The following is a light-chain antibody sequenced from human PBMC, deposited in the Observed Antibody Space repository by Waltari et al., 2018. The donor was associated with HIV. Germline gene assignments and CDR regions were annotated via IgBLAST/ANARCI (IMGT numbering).Light chain of an antibody. V-gene: IGKV4-1*01. CDR1: QSVFYISNDKNY. CDR3: QQYYETPST. J-gene: IGKJ1*01. CDR2: WAS. Sequence: DIVMTQSPDSLAVSLGERATINCKSSQSVFYISNDKNYLAWYQQKTGQPPKLLNYWASTRESGVPDRFSGSGSGTDFTLTISSLQAEDVAVYHCQQYYETPSTFGQGTRVEIK.